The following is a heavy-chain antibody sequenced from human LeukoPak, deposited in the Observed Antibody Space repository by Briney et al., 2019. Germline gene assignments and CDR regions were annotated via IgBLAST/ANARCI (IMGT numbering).Heavy chain of an antibody. CDR2: ISYDGSNK. CDR3: AKEAEYSSGYYSYYFDY. D-gene: IGHD3-22*01. V-gene: IGHV3-30*18. J-gene: IGHJ4*02. Sequence: PGRSLRLSCAASGFTFSSYGMPWVRQAPGKGLEWVAVISYDGSNKYYADSVKGRFTISRDNSKNTLYLQMNSLRAEDTAVYYCAKEAEYSSGYYSYYFDYWGQGTLVTVSS. CDR1: GFTFSSYG.